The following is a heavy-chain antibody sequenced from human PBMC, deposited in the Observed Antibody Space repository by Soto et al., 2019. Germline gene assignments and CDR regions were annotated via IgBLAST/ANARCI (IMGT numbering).Heavy chain of an antibody. V-gene: IGHV4-59*01. J-gene: IGHJ5*02. D-gene: IGHD1-26*01. CDR2: IYYSGST. CDR1: GGSISSYY. Sequence: SSETLSLTCTVSGGSISSYYWSWIRQPPGKGLEYIGYIYYSGSTNYNPSLKSRVTISVDTSKKQFSLKLSSVTAADTAVYYCARSLYSGSYTNWFDPWGQGTLVTVSS. CDR3: ARSLYSGSYTNWFDP.